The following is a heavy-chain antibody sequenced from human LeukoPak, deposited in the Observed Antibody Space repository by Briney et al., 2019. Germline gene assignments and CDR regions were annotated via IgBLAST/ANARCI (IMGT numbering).Heavy chain of an antibody. CDR3: ARYVMGLDF. D-gene: IGHD2-8*01. CDR1: GYTFTGYH. V-gene: IGHV1-2*02. J-gene: IGHJ4*02. Sequence: ASVKVSCKSSGYTFTGYHMHWVRQAPGQGLEWMGWINPNTGGTNYAQKFQGRVTMTRDTSISTAYMELSRLRSDDTAVYYCARYVMGLDFWGQGTLVTVSS. CDR2: INPNTGGT.